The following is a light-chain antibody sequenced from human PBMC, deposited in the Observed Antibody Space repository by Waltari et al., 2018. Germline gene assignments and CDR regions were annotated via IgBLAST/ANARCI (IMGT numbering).Light chain of an antibody. J-gene: IGKJ2*01. CDR3: QQTYRAPRT. V-gene: IGKV1-39*01. CDR1: QSIRSY. CDR2: GAS. Sequence: DIQLTQSPSSLSASGGDRVTITCRASQSIRSYLTWYQQNPGKAPTVLIYGASTLPRGVPSRFSGSGSGTDFTLTSSGLQPEDFATYYCQQTYRAPRTFGQGTKLDIK.